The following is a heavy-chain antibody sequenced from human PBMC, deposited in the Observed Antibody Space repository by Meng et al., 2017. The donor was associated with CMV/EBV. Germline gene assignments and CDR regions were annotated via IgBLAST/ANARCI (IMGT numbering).Heavy chain of an antibody. CDR1: GFAFRERG. V-gene: IGHV3-20*04. Sequence: GESLKISCAASGFAFRERGMTWVRQAPGKGLEWVAGMNWNGDGTGYADSVKGRFTISRDNAKNSLYLQMNSLRAEDTAVYYCTRAAYYDFWSGYQNQADAFDIWGQGTVVTVSS. D-gene: IGHD3-3*01. J-gene: IGHJ3*02. CDR3: TRAAYYDFWSGYQNQADAFDI. CDR2: MNWNGDGT.